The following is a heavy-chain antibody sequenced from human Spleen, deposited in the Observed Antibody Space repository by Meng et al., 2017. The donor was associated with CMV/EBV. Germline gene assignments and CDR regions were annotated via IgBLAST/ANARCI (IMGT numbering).Heavy chain of an antibody. J-gene: IGHJ4*02. Sequence: GGSLRLSCAASRFRFEDFGMNWVRQAPGKGLEWVAGIKDSGTGTSYADSVKGRFTISRDNANKSLYLQMDSLRAEDTAVYYCAREGRDLDYWGQGTLVTVSS. V-gene: IGHV3-20*04. CDR3: AREGRDLDY. D-gene: IGHD2-15*01. CDR1: RFRFEDFG. CDR2: IKDSGTGT.